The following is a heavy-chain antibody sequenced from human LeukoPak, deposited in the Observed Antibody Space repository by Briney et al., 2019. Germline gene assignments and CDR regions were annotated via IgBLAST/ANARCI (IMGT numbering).Heavy chain of an antibody. Sequence: GGSLRLSCAASGFTFSIYWMYWVRQAPGMGLVWVSRINADGSSTNYADSVKGRFTISRDNAKSTLYLQMNSLSAEDTAVYYCVREGNFDYWGQGTLVTVSS. V-gene: IGHV3-74*01. CDR1: GFTFSIYW. D-gene: IGHD3-10*01. J-gene: IGHJ4*02. CDR3: VREGNFDY. CDR2: INADGSST.